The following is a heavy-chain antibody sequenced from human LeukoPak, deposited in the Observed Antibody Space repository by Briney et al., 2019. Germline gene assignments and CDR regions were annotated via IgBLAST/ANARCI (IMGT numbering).Heavy chain of an antibody. V-gene: IGHV1-69*05. CDR3: AREYYYDSSGYYSWFDP. Sequence: SVKVSCKASGGTFSSYSISWVRQAPGQGLEWMGGIIPIFGTANYAQKFQGRVTITTDESTSTAYMELSSLRSEDTAVYYCAREYYYDSSGYYSWFDPWGEGTQVTVSS. D-gene: IGHD3-22*01. CDR1: GGTFSSYS. J-gene: IGHJ5*02. CDR2: IIPIFGTA.